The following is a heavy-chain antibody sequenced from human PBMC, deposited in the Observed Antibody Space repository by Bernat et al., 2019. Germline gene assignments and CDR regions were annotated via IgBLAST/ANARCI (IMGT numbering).Heavy chain of an antibody. J-gene: IGHJ4*02. Sequence: QVQLVQSGAEVKKPGASVKVSCKASGYTFTSYYMHWVRQAPGQGLEWMGIINPSGGSTSYAQKFQGRVTMTRDTSTSTVYMELSSLRSEDTAVYYCAREWHDSSGYYYPEDYFDYWGQGTLVTGAS. CDR1: GYTFTSYY. V-gene: IGHV1-46*03. D-gene: IGHD3-22*01. CDR2: INPSGGST. CDR3: AREWHDSSGYYYPEDYFDY.